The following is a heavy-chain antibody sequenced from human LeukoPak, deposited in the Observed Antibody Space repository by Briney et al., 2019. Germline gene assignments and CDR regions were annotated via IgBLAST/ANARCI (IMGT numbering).Heavy chain of an antibody. CDR2: INPSGGST. V-gene: IGHV1-46*01. D-gene: IGHD3-3*01. Sequence: EASVKVSCKASGYTFTSYYMHWVRQAPGQGLEWMGIINPSGGSTSYAQKFQGRVTTTRDTSTSTVYMELSSLRSEDTAVYYCARDGGYDFWSGYHRPDYWGQGTLVTVSS. CDR3: ARDGGYDFWSGYHRPDY. CDR1: GYTFTSYY. J-gene: IGHJ4*02.